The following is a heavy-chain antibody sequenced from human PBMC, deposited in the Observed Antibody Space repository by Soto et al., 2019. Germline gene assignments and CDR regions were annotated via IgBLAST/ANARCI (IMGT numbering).Heavy chain of an antibody. CDR2: IFIGGTT. Sequence: GSLRISCAASGFTVSSSQMTWVRQAPGKALEWVSVIFIGGTTQYAVSVKGRFTISRDYSKNTLYLQMNSLRAEDTAVYYCARVSALRAFDPWSQGTLVTVSS. V-gene: IGHV3-53*05. D-gene: IGHD2-15*01. CDR1: GFTVSSSQ. J-gene: IGHJ5*02. CDR3: ARVSALRAFDP.